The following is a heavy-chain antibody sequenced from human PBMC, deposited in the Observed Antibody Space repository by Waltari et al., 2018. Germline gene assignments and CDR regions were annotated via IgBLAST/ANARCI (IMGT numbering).Heavy chain of an antibody. CDR2: IYYSGST. CDR1: GGSISSYY. D-gene: IGHD6-13*01. Sequence: QVQLQESGPGLVKPSETLSLTCTVSGGSISSYYWSWIRQPPGKGLEWIGYIYYSGSTNYNPSLKSRVTISVDTSKNQFSLKLSSVTAADTAVYYCAREGSSPSRGQDAFDIWGQGTMVTVSS. CDR3: AREGSSPSRGQDAFDI. V-gene: IGHV4-59*01. J-gene: IGHJ3*02.